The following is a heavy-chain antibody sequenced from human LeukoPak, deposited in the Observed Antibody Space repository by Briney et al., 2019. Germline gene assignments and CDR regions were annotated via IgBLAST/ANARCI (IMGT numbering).Heavy chain of an antibody. CDR1: GGTFSSYA. J-gene: IGHJ3*02. V-gene: IGHV1-69*04. CDR2: IIPILGIA. D-gene: IGHD6-13*01. CDR3: ARTGYSSSQDAFDI. Sequence: SVTVSFKASGGTFSSYAISWVRQAPGQGREWMGRIIPILGIANYAQKFQGRVTITADKSTSTAYMELSSLRSEDTAVYYCARTGYSSSQDAFDIWGQGTMVTVSS.